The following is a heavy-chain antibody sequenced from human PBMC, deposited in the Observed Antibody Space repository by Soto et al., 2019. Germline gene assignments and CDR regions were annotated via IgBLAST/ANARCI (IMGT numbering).Heavy chain of an antibody. J-gene: IGHJ6*02. V-gene: IGHV3-15*01. CDR3: TTSGYAEVYYYYYYGMDV. Sequence: GGSLRLSCAASGFTFSNAWMSWVRQAPGKGLEWVGRIKSKTDGGTTDYAAPVKGRFTISRDDSKNTLYLQMNSLKTEDTAVYYCTTSGYAEVYYYYYYGMDVWGQGTTVTVSS. CDR1: GFTFSNAW. CDR2: IKSKTDGGTT. D-gene: IGHD5-12*01.